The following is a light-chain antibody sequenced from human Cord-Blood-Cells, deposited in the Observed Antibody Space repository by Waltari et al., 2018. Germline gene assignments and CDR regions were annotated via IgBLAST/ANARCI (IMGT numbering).Light chain of an antibody. V-gene: IGLV3-19*01. Sequence: SSELTQEPAVSVALGQTVRITCLRGSLRSYYTCWYQQKPGQAPVLFIYGKNTPPSGIPDQFPGPCSRNTASLTLTEVQAEDEADYYCNSRDSSGTHRVFGGGTKLTVL. J-gene: IGLJ2*01. CDR1: SLRSYY. CDR2: GKN. CDR3: NSRDSSGTHRV.